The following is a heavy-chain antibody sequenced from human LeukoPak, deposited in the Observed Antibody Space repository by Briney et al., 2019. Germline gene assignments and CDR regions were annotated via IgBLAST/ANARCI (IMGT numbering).Heavy chain of an antibody. J-gene: IGHJ4*02. V-gene: IGHV3-74*01. CDR1: GFTFTTYW. D-gene: IGHD3-16*02. Sequence: GGSLTLSCAASGFTFTTYWMHWVRHAPGKGLVWVSDINSDGSSTNYADSMKGRFTISRDNAKNTLYLEMSGLRAEDTAVYYCARGAHNEGYTVLDFWGQGALVTVSS. CDR2: INSDGSST. CDR3: ARGAHNEGYTVLDF.